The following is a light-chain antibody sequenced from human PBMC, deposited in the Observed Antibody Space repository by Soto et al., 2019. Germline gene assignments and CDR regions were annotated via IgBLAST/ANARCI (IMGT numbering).Light chain of an antibody. CDR1: QSVSSSY. CDR2: GAS. Sequence: EIVWTQSPGTLSLSPGERATLSCRVSQSVSSSYLAWYQQKPGQAPRLLIYGASSRATGIPDRFSGSGSGTDFTLTISSLEPEDFAVYYCQQYGSSPVTFGPGTKVDIK. V-gene: IGKV3-20*01. J-gene: IGKJ3*01. CDR3: QQYGSSPVT.